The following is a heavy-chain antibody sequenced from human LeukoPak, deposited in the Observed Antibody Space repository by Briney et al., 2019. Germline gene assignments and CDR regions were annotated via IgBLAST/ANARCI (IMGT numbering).Heavy chain of an antibody. CDR1: GGTFSSYA. V-gene: IGHV1-69*13. CDR2: IIRIFGTA. CDR3: AREDYYDSSGQRNWFDP. D-gene: IGHD3-22*01. Sequence: SVKVSCKASGGTFSSYAISWVRQAPGQGLEWMGGIIRIFGTANYAQKFQGRDTITADESTSTAYMELSSLRSEDTAVYYCAREDYYDSSGQRNWFDPWGQGTLVTVSS. J-gene: IGHJ5*02.